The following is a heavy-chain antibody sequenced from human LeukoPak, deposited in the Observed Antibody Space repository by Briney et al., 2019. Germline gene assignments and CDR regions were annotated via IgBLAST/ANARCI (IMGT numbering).Heavy chain of an antibody. CDR2: ISSSSSYI. Sequence: GGSLRLSCAASGFTFSSYSMNWVRQAPGKGLEWVSSISSSSSYIYYADSVKGRFTISRDNSKNTLYLQMNSLRAEDTAVYYCAKDGGNPSYYYGSGSYGAFDIWGQGTMVTVSS. CDR1: GFTFSSYS. CDR3: AKDGGNPSYYYGSGSYGAFDI. V-gene: IGHV3-21*01. D-gene: IGHD3-10*01. J-gene: IGHJ3*02.